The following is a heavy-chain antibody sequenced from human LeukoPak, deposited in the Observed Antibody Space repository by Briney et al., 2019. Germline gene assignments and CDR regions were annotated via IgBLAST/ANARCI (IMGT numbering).Heavy chain of an antibody. V-gene: IGHV3-7*01. J-gene: IGHJ4*02. CDR2: IEPAGSAT. CDR1: GFTFSSYW. Sequence: GGSLRLSCTASGFTFSSYWMTWVRQAPGKGLEWVANIEPAGSATYYVDSVKGRFTISRDNAKDLLYLQMNSLRAEDSAVYHCGRFGYVAAVDSWGQGALVTVSS. CDR3: GRFGYVAAVDS. D-gene: IGHD2-15*01.